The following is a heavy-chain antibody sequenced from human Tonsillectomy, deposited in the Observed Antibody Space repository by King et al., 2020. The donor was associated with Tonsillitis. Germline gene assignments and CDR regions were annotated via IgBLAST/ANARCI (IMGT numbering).Heavy chain of an antibody. V-gene: IGHV3-21*01. CDR1: GFTFSSYS. D-gene: IGHD1-26*01. CDR2: IRSSCSDI. J-gene: IGHJ3*02. Sequence: QLVQSGGGLVKPGGSLRLSCAASGFTFSSYSMNWVRQAPGKGLEWFSSIRSSCSDIYYADSVTGRFAISRDNAKNSLYLQMNSLRAEDTAVYYCARHGSYSGAFDIWGQGTMVTVSS. CDR3: ARHGSYSGAFDI.